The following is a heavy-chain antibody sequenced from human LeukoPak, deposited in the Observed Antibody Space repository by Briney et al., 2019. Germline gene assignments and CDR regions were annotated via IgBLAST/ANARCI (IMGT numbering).Heavy chain of an antibody. CDR1: GYSFTTYW. CDR3: ARQTGDLSIGAFDI. V-gene: IGHV5-51*01. CDR2: IYPGDSDT. D-gene: IGHD7-27*01. J-gene: IGHJ3*02. Sequence: HGESLKISCKGSGYSFTTYWIAWVRQMPGKGLEWMGIIYPGDSDTRYSPSFQGQVTISADESISTAYLQWSSLKDSETAIYYCARQTGDLSIGAFDIWGQGTMVTVSS.